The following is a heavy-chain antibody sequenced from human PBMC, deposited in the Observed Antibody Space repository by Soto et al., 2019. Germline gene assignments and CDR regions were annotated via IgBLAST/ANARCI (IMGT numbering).Heavy chain of an antibody. D-gene: IGHD5-12*01. J-gene: IGHJ6*03. Sequence: SETLSLTCTVSGGSISSGGYYWSWIRQHPGKGLEWIGYIYYSGSTYYNPSLKSRVTISVDTSKNQFSLKLSSVTAADTAVYYCARVVATDFYYYYYMDVWGKGTTVTVS. CDR1: GGSISSGGYY. V-gene: IGHV4-31*03. CDR3: ARVVATDFYYYYYMDV. CDR2: IYYSGST.